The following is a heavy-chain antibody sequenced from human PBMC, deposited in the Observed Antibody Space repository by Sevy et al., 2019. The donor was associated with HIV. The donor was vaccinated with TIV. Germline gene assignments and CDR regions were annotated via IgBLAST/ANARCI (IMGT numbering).Heavy chain of an antibody. V-gene: IGHV4-34*01. D-gene: IGHD3-22*01. CDR1: GGSFSDYS. Sequence: SETLSLTCAVYGGSFSDYSWSWIRQPPGKGLEWIGEINHSGSTNYNPSLKSRVTISVDTSKNQFPLKLSSVTAADTAVYYCARWRGTRITMIVVVVTGYFDYWGQRTLVTVSS. CDR2: INHSGST. J-gene: IGHJ4*02. CDR3: ARWRGTRITMIVVVVTGYFDY.